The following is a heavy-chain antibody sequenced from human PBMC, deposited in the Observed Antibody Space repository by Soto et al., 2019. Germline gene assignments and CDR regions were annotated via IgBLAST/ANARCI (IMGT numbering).Heavy chain of an antibody. Sequence: EVQLVESGGGLVEPGRSLTVSCVGSGFNFHNYAMQWVRQVPGKGLEWVSGINWSTGVVGYADAVKGRFILSRDNAKNSLYLEMNSLRVEDTAFYYCAIKDYDSEGSDSWGPGTLVTVCS. CDR2: INWSTGVV. V-gene: IGHV3-9*01. CDR1: GFNFHNYA. CDR3: AIKDYDSEGSDS. D-gene: IGHD3-16*01. J-gene: IGHJ4*02.